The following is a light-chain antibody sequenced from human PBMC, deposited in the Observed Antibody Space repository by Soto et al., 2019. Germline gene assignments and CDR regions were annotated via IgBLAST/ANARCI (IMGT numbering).Light chain of an antibody. V-gene: IGKV1-27*01. J-gene: IGKJ3*01. CDR3: QKYNSPPFS. CDR2: GPS. CDR1: QDISNY. Sequence: DIQMTQSPSSLSASVGDTVTITCRASQDISNYLAWFQQKPGEAPKLLIYGPSTLESGVPSRFSGGKSVTDFTLTIRRLQPEDVAIYYCQKYNSPPFSFGLGTKVEIQ.